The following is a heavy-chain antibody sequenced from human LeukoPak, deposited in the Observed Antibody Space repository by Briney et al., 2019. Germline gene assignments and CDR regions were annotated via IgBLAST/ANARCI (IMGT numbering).Heavy chain of an antibody. Sequence: PSETLSLTCTVSGGSISSSSYYWGWIRQPPGKGLEWIGSIYYRGSTYYNPSLKSRVTISVDTSKNQFSLKLSSVTAADTAVYYCARGYCSGGSCYSYYYYNYMDVWGKGTTVAVSS. D-gene: IGHD2-15*01. V-gene: IGHV4-39*07. J-gene: IGHJ6*03. CDR2: IYYRGST. CDR1: GGSISSSSYY. CDR3: ARGYCSGGSCYSYYYYNYMDV.